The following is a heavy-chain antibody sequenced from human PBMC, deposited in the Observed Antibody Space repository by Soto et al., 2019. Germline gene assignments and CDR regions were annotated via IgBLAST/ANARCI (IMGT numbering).Heavy chain of an antibody. CDR3: ATDSSSQSYYYYGMDV. D-gene: IGHD6-6*01. CDR1: GCSFTGYW. Sequence: GAFQKISWKGSGCSFTGYWSSWVRQMTGKGLERMGRIDPSDSYTNYSPSFQGHVTISADKSISTAYLQWSSLKASDTAMYYCATDSSSQSYYYYGMDVWGQGTTVTGSS. CDR2: IDPSDSYT. J-gene: IGHJ6*02. V-gene: IGHV5-10-1*01.